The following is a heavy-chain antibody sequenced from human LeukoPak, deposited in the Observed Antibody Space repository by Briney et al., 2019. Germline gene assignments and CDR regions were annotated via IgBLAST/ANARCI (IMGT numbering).Heavy chain of an antibody. CDR3: ARFGPDAFDI. J-gene: IGHJ3*02. V-gene: IGHV3-7*01. CDR1: GFTFSSYW. D-gene: IGHD3-16*01. CDR2: IKQDGSEK. Sequence: GGSLRLSRAAPGFTFSSYWMSSVSQDPGKGLEWVANIKQDGSEKYYVDSVKGRFTISRENANNSLYLQMNSLRGGDTAVYYCARFGPDAFDIWGPGTMVTVSS.